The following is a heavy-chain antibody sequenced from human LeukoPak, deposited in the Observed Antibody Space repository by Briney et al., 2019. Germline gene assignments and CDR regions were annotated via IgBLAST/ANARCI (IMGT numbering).Heavy chain of an antibody. V-gene: IGHV3-74*01. CDR3: TANFDY. J-gene: IGHJ4*02. Sequence: GGSLRLSCAASGFTFSTYWMHWVRQVPGKGLVWVSRINSDETRINYADSVKGRSTISRDNAKNMLYLHMNSLRAEDTAVYYCTANFDYWGQGTRVTVSS. CDR1: GFTFSTYW. CDR2: INSDETRI.